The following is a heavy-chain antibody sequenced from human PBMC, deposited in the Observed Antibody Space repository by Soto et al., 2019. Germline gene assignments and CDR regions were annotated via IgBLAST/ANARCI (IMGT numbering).Heavy chain of an antibody. CDR1: GFTFGAYT. J-gene: IGHJ3*01. V-gene: IGHV3-30*14. Sequence: QMQLVESGGAVVQPGTSLRLSCAASGFTFGAYTMHWVRQAPGKGLEWVAVISYAGNSERYTDPVKGRFTVSRDNSKSTMSLQMTSLRAEDTAVSYCARDGYSGRSDGFDVWCQGTMVTVSS. CDR2: ISYAGNSE. D-gene: IGHD1-26*01. CDR3: ARDGYSGRSDGFDV.